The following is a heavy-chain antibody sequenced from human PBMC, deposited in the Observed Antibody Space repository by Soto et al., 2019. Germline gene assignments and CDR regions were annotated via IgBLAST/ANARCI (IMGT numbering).Heavy chain of an antibody. CDR1: GFTFSSYA. Sequence: EVQLLESGGGLVQPGGSLRLSCAASGFTFSSYAMSWVRQAPGKGLEXXXXISGSGGSTYYADSVKGRFTISRDNSKNTLYLQMNSLRAEDTAVYYCGTNPTRLRYFDWSTDAFDIWGQGTMVTVSS. CDR3: GTNPTRLRYFDWSTDAFDI. CDR2: ISGSGGST. V-gene: IGHV3-23*01. D-gene: IGHD3-9*01. J-gene: IGHJ3*02.